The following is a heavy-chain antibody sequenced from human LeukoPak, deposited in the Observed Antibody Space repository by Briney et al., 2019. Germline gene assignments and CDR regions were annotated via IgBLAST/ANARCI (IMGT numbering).Heavy chain of an antibody. D-gene: IGHD6-25*01. V-gene: IGHV1-8*01. CDR3: ARGGGPTPSGGFDP. CDR1: GYTFTSYD. CDR2: MNPNSGNT. J-gene: IGHJ5*02. Sequence: ASVRVSCKASGYTFTSYDINWVRQATGQGLEWMGWMNPNSGNTGYAQKFQGRVTMTRNTSISTAYMELSILRSEDTAVYYCARGGGPTPSGGFDPWGQGTLVTVSS.